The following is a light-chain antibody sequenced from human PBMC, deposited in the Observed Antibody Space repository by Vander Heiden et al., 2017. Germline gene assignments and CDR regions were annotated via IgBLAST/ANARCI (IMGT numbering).Light chain of an antibody. CDR2: AAS. CDR1: HSISTS. Sequence: DIQMTQSPSSLSASVGDRVTITCRASHSISTSLNWYQQKPGKAPNLLIFAASTLQSGVPSRFSGSGSGTDFTLTINSLQREDFATYYCQQSYNHHAFGQGTKLEIK. CDR3: QQSYNHHA. V-gene: IGKV1-39*01. J-gene: IGKJ2*01.